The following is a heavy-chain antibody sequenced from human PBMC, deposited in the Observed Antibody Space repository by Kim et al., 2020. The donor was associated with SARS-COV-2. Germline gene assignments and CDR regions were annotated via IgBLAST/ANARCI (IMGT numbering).Heavy chain of an antibody. V-gene: IGHV3-21*01. Sequence: GGSLRLSCAASGFTFSSYSMNWVRQAPGKGLEWVSSISSSSSYIYYADSVKGRFTISRDNAKNSLYLQMNSLRAEDTAVYYCARVLNPTKITMIVVVWGSGMDLWGQGTTVTVSS. J-gene: IGHJ6*02. CDR2: ISSSSSYI. D-gene: IGHD3-22*01. CDR3: ARVLNPTKITMIVVVWGSGMDL. CDR1: GFTFSSYS.